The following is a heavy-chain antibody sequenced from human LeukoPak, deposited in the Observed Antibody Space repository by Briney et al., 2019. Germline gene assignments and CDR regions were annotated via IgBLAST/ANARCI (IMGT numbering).Heavy chain of an antibody. CDR1: GFTFSSYS. J-gene: IGHJ4*02. CDR3: ARLAVAGTDY. CDR2: ISSSSSYI. V-gene: IGHV3-21*01. D-gene: IGHD6-19*01. Sequence: PGGSLRLSCAASGFTFSSYSMNWVRQAPGKGLEWVSSISSSSSYIYYADSVKGRFTISRDNAKNSLYLQMNSLRAEDTAAYYCARLAVAGTDYWGQGTLVTVSS.